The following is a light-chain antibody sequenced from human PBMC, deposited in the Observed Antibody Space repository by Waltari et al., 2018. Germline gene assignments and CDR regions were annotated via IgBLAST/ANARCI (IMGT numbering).Light chain of an antibody. Sequence: QSALTQPASVSGSPGQSVTISCTGLSNDIGGSNYVSWYQQRPGKAPKLIIYDVNNRPSGVSGRFSGSKSGNTASLTISGLQAEDETDYYCSSFTRTVLFGGGTKLTVL. V-gene: IGLV2-14*01. CDR1: SNDIGGSNY. CDR3: SSFTRTVL. J-gene: IGLJ2*01. CDR2: DVN.